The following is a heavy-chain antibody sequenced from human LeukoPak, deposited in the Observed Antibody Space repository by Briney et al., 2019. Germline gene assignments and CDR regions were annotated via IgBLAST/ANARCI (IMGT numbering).Heavy chain of an antibody. CDR3: ARDKEYSSGWYSSPVDY. J-gene: IGHJ4*02. CDR2: ISSSSSYI. V-gene: IGHV3-21*01. Sequence: KPGGSPRLSCAASGFTFSSYSMNWVRQVPGKGLEWVSSISSSSSYIYYADSVKGRFTISRDNAKNSLYLQMNSLRAEDTAVYYCARDKEYSSGWYSSPVDYWGQGTLVTVSS. CDR1: GFTFSSYS. D-gene: IGHD6-19*01.